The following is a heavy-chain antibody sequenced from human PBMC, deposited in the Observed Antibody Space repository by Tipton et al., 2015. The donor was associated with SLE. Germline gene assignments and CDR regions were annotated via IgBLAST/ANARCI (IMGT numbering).Heavy chain of an antibody. CDR3: ARGWGSWPYYFDY. V-gene: IGHV4-59*01. Sequence: LRLSCTVSGGSISSYYWSWIRQPPGKGLEWIGYIYYSGSTNYNPSPKSRVTISVDTSKNQFSLKLSSVTAADTAVYYCARGWGSWPYYFDYWGQGTLVTVSS. CDR2: IYYSGST. CDR1: GGSISSYY. D-gene: IGHD6-13*01. J-gene: IGHJ4*02.